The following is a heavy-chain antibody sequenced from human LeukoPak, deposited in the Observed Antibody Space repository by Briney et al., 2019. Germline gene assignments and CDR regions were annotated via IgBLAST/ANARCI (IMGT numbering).Heavy chain of an antibody. J-gene: IGHJ4*02. CDR2: ISSSSSYI. D-gene: IGHD5-12*01. Sequence: GGSLRLSCAGSGFTFSSYTMNWVRQAPGKGLEWVSSISSSSSYIYYADSLKGRFTLSRDNAKNSLYLQINSLRAEDTAVYYCARARGGYRAPVDYWGQGTLVTVSS. V-gene: IGHV3-21*01. CDR3: ARARGGYRAPVDY. CDR1: GFTFSSYT.